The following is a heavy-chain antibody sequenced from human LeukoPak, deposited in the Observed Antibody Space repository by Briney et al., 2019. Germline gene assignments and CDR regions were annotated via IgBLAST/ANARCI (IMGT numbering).Heavy chain of an antibody. D-gene: IGHD3-22*01. CDR2: ISYDGSNK. Sequence: PGGSLRLSCAASGFTFSSYAMHWVRQAPGKGLEWVAVISYDGSNKYYADSVKGRFTISRDNSRNTLYLQMNSLRAEDTAVYYCARDRPGWVVRQAFDIWGQGTMVTVSS. V-gene: IGHV3-30-3*01. CDR3: ARDRPGWVVRQAFDI. J-gene: IGHJ3*02. CDR1: GFTFSSYA.